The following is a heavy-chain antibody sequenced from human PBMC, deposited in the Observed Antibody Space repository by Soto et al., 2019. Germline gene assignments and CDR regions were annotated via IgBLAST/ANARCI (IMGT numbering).Heavy chain of an antibody. CDR3: ARGPHYYDSSGYPPDY. Sequence: GGSLRLSCAASGFTFSSYSMNWVRQAPGKGLEWVSSISSSSSYIYYADSVKGRFTISRDNAKNSLYLQMNSLRAEDTAVYYCARGPHYYDSSGYPPDYWGQGXLVTV. V-gene: IGHV3-21*01. D-gene: IGHD3-22*01. J-gene: IGHJ4*02. CDR1: GFTFSSYS. CDR2: ISSSSSYI.